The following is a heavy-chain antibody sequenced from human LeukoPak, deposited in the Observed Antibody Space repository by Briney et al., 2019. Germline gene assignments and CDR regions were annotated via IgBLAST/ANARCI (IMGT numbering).Heavy chain of an antibody. J-gene: IGHJ6*02. CDR1: AFSFSKFA. D-gene: IGHD5-12*01. CDR2: INDDGRNI. Sequence: GGSLRLSCAASAFSFSKFALIWVRQAPGKGLEWVSRINDDGRNIGYADSVKGRFTISRDNAKNTLYLQMNSLRAEDTAVYYCARVPGYSGYFYGMDVWGQGTTVTVSS. CDR3: ARVPGYSGYFYGMDV. V-gene: IGHV3-74*01.